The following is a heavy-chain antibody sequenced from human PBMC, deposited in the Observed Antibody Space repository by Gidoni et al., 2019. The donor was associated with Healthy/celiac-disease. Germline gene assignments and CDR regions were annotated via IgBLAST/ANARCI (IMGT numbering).Heavy chain of an antibody. CDR3: TTDQLIAAPETSYYYYYYGMDV. CDR1: GFTFSNAW. Sequence: EVQLVESGGGLVKPGGSLRLSCAASGFTFSNAWMSWVRQAPGKGLEWVGRIKSKTDGGTTDYAAPVKGRFTISRDDSKNTLYLQMNSLKTEDTAVYYCTTDQLIAAPETSYYYYYYGMDVWGQGTTVTVSS. CDR2: IKSKTDGGTT. J-gene: IGHJ6*02. D-gene: IGHD6-6*01. V-gene: IGHV3-15*01.